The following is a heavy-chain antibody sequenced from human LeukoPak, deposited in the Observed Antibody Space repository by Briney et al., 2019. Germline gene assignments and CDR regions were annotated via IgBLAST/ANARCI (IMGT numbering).Heavy chain of an antibody. D-gene: IGHD1-26*01. CDR2: ISYSGSNK. CDR1: GFTFSSYG. Sequence: GGSLRLSCVASGFTFSSYGMHWVRQTPGKGLEWVAVISYSGSNKYYADFVKGRFTISRDNSNNTLYLQMNSLRAEDTAVYYCARLSRRYYDLFTGGSPSPDYWGQGTLVTVSS. J-gene: IGHJ4*02. V-gene: IGHV3-30*03. CDR3: ARLSRRYYDLFTGGSPSPDY.